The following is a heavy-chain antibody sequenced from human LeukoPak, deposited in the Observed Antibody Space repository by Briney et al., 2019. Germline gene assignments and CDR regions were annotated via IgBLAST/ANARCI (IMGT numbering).Heavy chain of an antibody. CDR3: ARYYDFWSGYSHFDY. Sequence: GGSLRLSCAASGFTFSSYSMNWVRQAPGKGLEWVSSISSSSSYIYYADSVKGRFTISRDSAKNSLYLQMNSLRAEDTAVYYCARYYDFWSGYSHFDYWGQGTLVTVSS. V-gene: IGHV3-21*01. CDR1: GFTFSSYS. D-gene: IGHD3-3*01. J-gene: IGHJ4*02. CDR2: ISSSSSYI.